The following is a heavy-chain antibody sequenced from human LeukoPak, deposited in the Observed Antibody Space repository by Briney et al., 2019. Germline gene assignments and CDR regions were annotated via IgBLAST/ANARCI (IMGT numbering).Heavy chain of an antibody. D-gene: IGHD6-13*01. Sequence: SETLSLTCTVSGGSIRSYYWSWIRQPPGKGLEWIGYIYYSGSTNYNPSLKSRVTISVDTSKNQFSLKLSSVTAADTAVYYCARGIAAAGTGWFDPWGQGTLVTVSS. CDR1: GGSIRSYY. V-gene: IGHV4-59*01. J-gene: IGHJ5*02. CDR2: IYYSGST. CDR3: ARGIAAAGTGWFDP.